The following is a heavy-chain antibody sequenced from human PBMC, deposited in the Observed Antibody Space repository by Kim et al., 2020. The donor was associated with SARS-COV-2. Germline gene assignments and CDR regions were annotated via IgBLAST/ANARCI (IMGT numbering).Heavy chain of an antibody. CDR3: ATGTSPIRGFDP. CDR1: GFTFSSYS. J-gene: IGHJ5*02. Sequence: GGSLRLSCAASGFTFSSYSMNWVRQAPGKGLEWVSSISSSSSYIYYADSVKGRFTISRDNAKNSLYLQMNSLRAEDTAVYYCATGTSPIRGFDPWGQGTLVTVSS. CDR2: ISSSSSYI. D-gene: IGHD2-2*01. V-gene: IGHV3-21*01.